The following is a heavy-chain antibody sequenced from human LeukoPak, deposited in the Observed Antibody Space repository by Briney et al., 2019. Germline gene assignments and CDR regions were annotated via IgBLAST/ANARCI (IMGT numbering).Heavy chain of an antibody. CDR1: GFTFDDYG. V-gene: IGHV3-20*04. D-gene: IGHD6-6*01. J-gene: IGHJ6*03. CDR2: INWNGGST. Sequence: PGGSLRLSCAASGFTFDDYGMSWVRQAPGKGLEWVSGINWNGGSTGYADSVKGRFTISRDNAKNSLYLQMNSLRAEDTAVYYCARAVLAARDYYYYYMDVWGKGTTVTVSS. CDR3: ARAVLAARDYYYYYMDV.